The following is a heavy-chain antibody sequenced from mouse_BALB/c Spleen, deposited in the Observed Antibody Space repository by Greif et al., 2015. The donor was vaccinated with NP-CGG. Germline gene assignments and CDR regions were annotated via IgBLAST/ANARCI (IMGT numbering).Heavy chain of an antibody. CDR1: GFNIKDTY. CDR3: ARWDWYFDV. CDR2: IDPANGNT. Sequence: EVKLVESGAELVKPGASVKLSCTASGFNIKDTYMHWVKQRPEQGLEWIGGIDPANGNTKYDPKFQGKATITADTSSNTAYLQLSSLTSEDTAVYYCARWDWYFDVWGAGTTVTVSS. J-gene: IGHJ1*01. V-gene: IGHV14-3*02.